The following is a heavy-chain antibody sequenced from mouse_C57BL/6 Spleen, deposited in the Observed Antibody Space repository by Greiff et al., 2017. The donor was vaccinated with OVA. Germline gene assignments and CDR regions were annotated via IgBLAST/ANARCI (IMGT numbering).Heavy chain of an antibody. J-gene: IGHJ4*01. CDR2: IYPGDGDT. CDR1: GYAFSSSW. D-gene: IGHD2-4*01. V-gene: IGHV1-80*01. Sequence: QVQLQQSGPELVKPGASVKISCKASGYAFSSSWMNWVKQRPGKGLEWIGRIYPGDGDTNYNGKFKGKATLTADKSSSTAYMQLSSLTSEDSAVYFCAGGLRQGFYAMDYWGQGTSVTVSS. CDR3: AGGLRQGFYAMDY.